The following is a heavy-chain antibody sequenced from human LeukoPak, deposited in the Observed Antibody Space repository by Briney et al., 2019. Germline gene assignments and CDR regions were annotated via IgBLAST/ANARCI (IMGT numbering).Heavy chain of an antibody. V-gene: IGHV3-13*01. CDR2: IANDGAT. CDR3: ARGGRDGFDI. CDR1: GFTFSNYD. D-gene: IGHD2-15*01. Sequence: PGGSLRLSCAASGFTFSNYDMHWVRHASGKGLEWASAIANDGATFYSGSVKGRFVISRENAKRSLYLQMNSLRVGDTALYYCARGGRDGFDIWGQGTLVTVSS. J-gene: IGHJ3*02.